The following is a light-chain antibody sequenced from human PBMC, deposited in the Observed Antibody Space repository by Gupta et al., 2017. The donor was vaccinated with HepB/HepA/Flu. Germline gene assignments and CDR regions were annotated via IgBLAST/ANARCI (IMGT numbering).Light chain of an antibody. CDR1: QSVSSCY. V-gene: IGKV3-20*01. J-gene: IGKJ1*01. Sequence: EIVLTQSPGTLSLSPGERVTLSCRASQSVSSCYLAWYQQRPGQAPRLLIYGASSRATGISDRFSGSGSGTDFTLTISRLESEDFAVYYCQQDGSSPWTFGQGTKVEIK. CDR3: QQDGSSPWT. CDR2: GAS.